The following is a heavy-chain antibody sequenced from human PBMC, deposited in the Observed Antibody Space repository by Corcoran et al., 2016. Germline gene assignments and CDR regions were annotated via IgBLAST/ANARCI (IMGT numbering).Heavy chain of an antibody. CDR2: IKQEGSEK. Sequence: EVQLVESGGGLVQPGGSLRLSCAASGFTFSSYWMSWVRQAPGKGLEWVANIKQEGSEKYYVDSVKGRFTISRDNAKNSLYLQMNSLRAEDTAVYYCATEIALERWFGFPHWGQGTLVTVSS. CDR1: GFTFSSYW. J-gene: IGHJ1*01. CDR3: ATEIALERWFGFPH. D-gene: IGHD3-10*01. V-gene: IGHV3-7*01.